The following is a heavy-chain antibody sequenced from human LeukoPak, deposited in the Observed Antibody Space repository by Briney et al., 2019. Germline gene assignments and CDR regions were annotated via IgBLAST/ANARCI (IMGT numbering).Heavy chain of an antibody. Sequence: GGSLRLSCAASGFTFSSYAMSWVREAPGKGLEWVSGISGSGGSTYYADSVKGRFTISRDNSKNTLYLQMNSLRAEDTAVYYCAKDLGGLRDYWGQGTLVTVSS. CDR3: AKDLGGLRDY. D-gene: IGHD1-26*01. CDR1: GFTFSSYA. V-gene: IGHV3-23*01. J-gene: IGHJ4*02. CDR2: ISGSGGST.